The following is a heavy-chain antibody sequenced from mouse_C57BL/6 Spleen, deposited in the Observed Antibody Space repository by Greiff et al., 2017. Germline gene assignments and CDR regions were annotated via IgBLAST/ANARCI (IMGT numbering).Heavy chain of an antibody. CDR3: ARVGDGYLYWYFDV. D-gene: IGHD2-3*01. CDR2: INPNNGGT. CDR1: GYTFTDYN. J-gene: IGHJ1*03. V-gene: IGHV1-18*01. Sequence: VQLQQSGPELVKPGASVKIPCKASGYTFTDYNMDWVKQSHGKSLEWIGDINPNNGGTIYNQKFKGKATLTVDKSSSTAYMELRSLTSEDTAVYYCARVGDGYLYWYFDVWGTGTTVTVSS.